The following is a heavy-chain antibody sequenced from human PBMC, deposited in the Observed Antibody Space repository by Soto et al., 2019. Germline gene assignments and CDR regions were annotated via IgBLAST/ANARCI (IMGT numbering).Heavy chain of an antibody. CDR1: GGSFSPSD. CDR3: ARGFSGGDADWFDP. CDR2: IYYGGTT. Sequence: PSETLSLTCTVSGGSFSPSDWTWIRQPPGKGLEWVGYIYYGGTTSYNPSLKSRVTISLETSKNHFSLRLNSVTAADTAVYYCARGFSGGDADWFDPWGQGTLVTVSS. V-gene: IGHV4-59*08. D-gene: IGHD2-21*02. J-gene: IGHJ5*02.